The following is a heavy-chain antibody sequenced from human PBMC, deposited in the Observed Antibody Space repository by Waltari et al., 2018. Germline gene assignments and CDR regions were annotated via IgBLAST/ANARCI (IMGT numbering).Heavy chain of an antibody. D-gene: IGHD5-12*01. V-gene: IGHV1-46*01. Sequence: QVQLVQSGAEVKKPGASVKVSCKASGYTFTSYYMHWVRQAPGQGLGWMGIINPSGGSTSYAQKFQGRVTMTRDTSTSTVYMELSSLRSEDTAVYYCARESTPSSDGYNWAEYFQHWGQGTLVTVSS. CDR2: INPSGGST. CDR1: GYTFTSYY. J-gene: IGHJ1*01. CDR3: ARESTPSSDGYNWAEYFQH.